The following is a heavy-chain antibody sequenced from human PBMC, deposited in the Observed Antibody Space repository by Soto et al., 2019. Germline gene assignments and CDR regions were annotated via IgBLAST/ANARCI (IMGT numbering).Heavy chain of an antibody. CDR2: ISGRGEST. Sequence: EAQLLESGGGLVQPGGSLRLSCAVSGFTFSSYAMSWVRQAPGKGLEWVSAISGRGESTHYADSVKGRFTISRDNSKNTLILQMNSLRVEDTAVYYCARWREQQLSRGYYGMDVWGQGTTFTVSS. CDR3: ARWREQQLSRGYYGMDV. CDR1: GFTFSSYA. D-gene: IGHD6-13*01. J-gene: IGHJ6*02. V-gene: IGHV3-23*01.